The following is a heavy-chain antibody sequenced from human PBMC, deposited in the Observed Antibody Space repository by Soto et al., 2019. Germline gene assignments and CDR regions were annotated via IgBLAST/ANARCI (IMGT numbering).Heavy chain of an antibody. CDR2: VSGGGDSA. CDR3: AVLYDFSH. CDR1: GFTFSTYG. J-gene: IGHJ4*02. V-gene: IGHV3-23*01. D-gene: IGHD3-3*01. Sequence: EFQLLESGGGLVQPGGSLRLSCAASGFTFSTYGMSWVRQTPGKGLEWVSSVSGGGDSAYYSDSVRGRFTIFRDNSRNTLYLQMNSLRADDTAVYFCAVLYDFSHWGQGTLVTVSS.